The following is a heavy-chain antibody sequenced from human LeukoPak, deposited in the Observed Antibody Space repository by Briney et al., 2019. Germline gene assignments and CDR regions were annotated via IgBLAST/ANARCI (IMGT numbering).Heavy chain of an antibody. V-gene: IGHV3-53*04. CDR2: IYSGGST. J-gene: IGHJ6*02. D-gene: IGHD6-13*01. Sequence: PGGSLRLSCAASGFTFSSYAMSWVRQAPGKGLEWVSVIYSGGSTYYADSVKGRFTISRHNSKNTLYLQMNSLRAEDTAVYYCARDTVAAAGDYYYYGMDVWGQGTTVTVSS. CDR1: GFTFSSYA. CDR3: ARDTVAAAGDYYYYGMDV.